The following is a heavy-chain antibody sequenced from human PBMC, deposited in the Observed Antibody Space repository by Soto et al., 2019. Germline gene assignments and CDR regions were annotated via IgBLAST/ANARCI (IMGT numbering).Heavy chain of an antibody. D-gene: IGHD1-1*01. CDR1: GFTFSSYG. J-gene: IGHJ5*02. CDR2: ISGSGGST. Sequence: VQLVESGGGVVQPGRSLRLSCAASGFTFSSYGMHWVRQAPGKGLEWVSAISGSGGSTYYADSVKGRFTISRDNSKNTLYLQMNSLRAEDTALYYCAKGGYPSGFDPWGQGTLVTVSS. V-gene: IGHV3-23*04. CDR3: AKGGYPSGFDP.